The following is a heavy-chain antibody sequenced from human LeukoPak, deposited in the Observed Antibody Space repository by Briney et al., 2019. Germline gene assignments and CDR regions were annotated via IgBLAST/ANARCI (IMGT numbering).Heavy chain of an antibody. CDR1: GFTVSSNY. D-gene: IGHD3-10*01. Sequence: PGGSLRLSCAASGFTVSSNYMSWVRQAPGKGLEWVSVIYSGGSTYYADSVKGRFTISRDLSKNTLFLQMNSLRTEDTAVYYCAKGSEGFGEVFGYWGQGTLVTVSS. CDR2: IYSGGST. J-gene: IGHJ4*02. CDR3: AKGSEGFGEVFGY. V-gene: IGHV3-53*05.